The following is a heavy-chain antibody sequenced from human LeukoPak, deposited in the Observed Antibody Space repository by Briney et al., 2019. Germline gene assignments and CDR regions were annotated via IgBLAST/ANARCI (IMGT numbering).Heavy chain of an antibody. CDR1: GLSFSGEW. D-gene: IGHD3-16*01. CDR3: AYTNHLTY. V-gene: IGHV3-7*01. Sequence: GGSLRLSCAASGLSFSGEWMNWVRQAPGQGLEWVANIKYDGSEEYYADSVKGRFNISRDNAKNSLPLQMNYVKAGDTAIYYCAYTNHLTYWGQGTLVTVSS. J-gene: IGHJ4*02. CDR2: IKYDGSEE.